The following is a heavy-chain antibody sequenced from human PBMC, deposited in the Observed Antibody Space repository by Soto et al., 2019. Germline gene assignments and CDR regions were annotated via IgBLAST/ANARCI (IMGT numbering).Heavy chain of an antibody. V-gene: IGHV4-59*01. CDR3: ARGYCSSTSCYIWDNWFDP. CDR2: IYYSGRT. D-gene: IGHD2-2*02. Sequence: QVQLQESGPGLVKPSETLSLTCTVSGGSISSYYWSWIRQPPGKGLEWIGYIYYSGRTNHNPSLKSRVTISVDTSKNQSSLKLSSVTAADTAVYYCARGYCSSTSCYIWDNWFDPWGQGTLVTVSS. J-gene: IGHJ5*02. CDR1: GGSISSYY.